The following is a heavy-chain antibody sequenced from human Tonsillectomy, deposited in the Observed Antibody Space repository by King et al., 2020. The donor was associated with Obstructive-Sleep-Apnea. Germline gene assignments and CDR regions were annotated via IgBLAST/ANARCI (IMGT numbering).Heavy chain of an antibody. CDR1: GFTFSTYA. CDR2: ISYDESNK. CDR3: ARGSPQELYCRWGAPPPRYGMDV. V-gene: IGHV3-30*04. D-gene: IGHD2-15*01. Sequence: QLVQSGGGVVQPGRSLRLSCAASGFTFSTYAMHWVRQAPGKGLEWVALISYDESNKYYADSVKGRFTISRDNSENTLYLQMNSLRAEDTAVYHCARGSPQELYCRWGAPPPRYGMDVWGQGTTVTVSS. J-gene: IGHJ6*02.